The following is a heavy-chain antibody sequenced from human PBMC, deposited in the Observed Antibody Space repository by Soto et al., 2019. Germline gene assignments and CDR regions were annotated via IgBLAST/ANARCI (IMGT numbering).Heavy chain of an antibody. J-gene: IGHJ4*02. D-gene: IGHD3-10*01. V-gene: IGHV4-34*01. CDR3: ARGATYYGSGSYYNRDGYFDY. CDR1: GGSFSGYY. Sequence: KPSETLSLTCAVYGGSFSGYYWSWIRQPPGKGLEWIGEINHSGSTNYNPSLKSRVTISVDTSKNQFSLKLSSVTAADTAVYYCARGATYYGSGSYYNRDGYFDYWGQGTLVTVSS. CDR2: INHSGST.